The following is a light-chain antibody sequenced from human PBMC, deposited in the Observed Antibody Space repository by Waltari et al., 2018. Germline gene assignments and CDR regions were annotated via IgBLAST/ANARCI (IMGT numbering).Light chain of an antibody. CDR3: QQYGSSLVT. CDR2: AAW. V-gene: IGKV3-20*01. CDR1: QYVTSSY. Sequence: EIVLTQSPDTLSLSPGERAILPCRASQYVTSSYLAWYQQKPGQGPRLLIYAAWARATGIPDRFSGSGSGTDFTLTISRLEPEDFEVYCCQQYGSSLVTFGGGTEVEIK. J-gene: IGKJ4*01.